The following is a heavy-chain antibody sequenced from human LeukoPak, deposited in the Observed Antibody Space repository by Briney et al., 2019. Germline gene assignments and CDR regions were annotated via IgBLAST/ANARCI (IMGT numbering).Heavy chain of an antibody. CDR2: IYSGGST. CDR3: AKLGFSGGPTRPDY. CDR1: GFTVSSNY. Sequence: GGSLRLSCAASGFTVSSNYMSWVRQAPGKGLEWVSVIYSGGSTYYADSVKGRFTISRDNSKNTLYLQMNSLRAEDTAVYYCAKLGFSGGPTRPDYWGQGTLVTVSS. V-gene: IGHV3-53*01. D-gene: IGHD6-19*01. J-gene: IGHJ4*02.